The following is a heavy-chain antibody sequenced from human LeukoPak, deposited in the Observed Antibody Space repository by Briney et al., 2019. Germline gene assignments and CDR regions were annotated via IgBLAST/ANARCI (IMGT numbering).Heavy chain of an antibody. J-gene: IGHJ2*01. Sequence: GGSLRLSCAASGFTFSSYWMSWVRQAPGKGLEWVANIMQDGSEKYYVDSVKGRFTISRENAKNSLYLQMNSLRAEDTAVYYCARLFGARYFDLWGRGTLVTVSS. D-gene: IGHD3-10*01. V-gene: IGHV3-7*05. CDR1: GFTFSSYW. CDR2: IMQDGSEK. CDR3: ARLFGARYFDL.